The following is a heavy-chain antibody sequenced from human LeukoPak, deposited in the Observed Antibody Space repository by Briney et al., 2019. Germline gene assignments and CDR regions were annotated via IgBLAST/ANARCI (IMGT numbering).Heavy chain of an antibody. V-gene: IGHV3-23*01. CDR1: GFTFSSYA. Sequence: GGSLRLSCAASGFTFSSYAMSWVRQAPGKGLEWVSAISGSGGSTHYADSVKGRFTISRDNSKNTLYLQMNSLRAEDTAVYYCAKGGDYGDYYFDYWGQGTLVTVSS. J-gene: IGHJ4*02. CDR3: AKGGDYGDYYFDY. CDR2: ISGSGGST. D-gene: IGHD4-17*01.